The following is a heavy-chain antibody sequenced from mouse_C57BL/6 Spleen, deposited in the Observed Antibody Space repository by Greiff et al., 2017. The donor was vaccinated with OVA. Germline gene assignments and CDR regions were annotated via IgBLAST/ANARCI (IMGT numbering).Heavy chain of an antibody. J-gene: IGHJ2*01. CDR3: TRVITTVVDDY. CDR2: IDPETGGT. Sequence: QVQLQQSGAELVRPGASVTLSCKASGYTFTDYEMHWVKQTPVHGLEWIGAIDPETGGTAYNQKFKGKAILTADKSSSTAYMELRSLTSEDSAVYYCTRVITTVVDDYWGQGTTLTVSS. V-gene: IGHV1-15*01. D-gene: IGHD1-1*01. CDR1: GYTFTDYE.